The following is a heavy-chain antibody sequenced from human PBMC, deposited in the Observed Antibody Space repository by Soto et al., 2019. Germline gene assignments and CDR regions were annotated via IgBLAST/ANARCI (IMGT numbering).Heavy chain of an antibody. Sequence: DVQLVESGGGLVQPGRSLRLSCAASGFTFDDYAMHWVRQAPGKGLEWVSGISWNSGSIGYADSVKGRFTISRDNAKKSLYLQMNSLRAEDTALYYCAKDITRRAHWLGPVDYWGQGTLVTVSS. CDR3: AKDITRRAHWLGPVDY. J-gene: IGHJ4*02. CDR1: GFTFDDYA. CDR2: ISWNSGSI. D-gene: IGHD6-19*01. V-gene: IGHV3-9*01.